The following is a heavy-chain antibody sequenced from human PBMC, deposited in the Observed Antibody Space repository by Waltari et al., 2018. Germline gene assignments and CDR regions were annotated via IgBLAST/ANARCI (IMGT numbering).Heavy chain of an antibody. CDR2: ISRNGAAT. Sequence: EVQLLESGGGLVQPGESLRLSCTASGFTFNSYSMSWVRQAPGKGLECVSSISRNGAATYYAHSVKGRFTISRDNSKNTLYLQINSLRAEDTAIYYCVKDRPDWPIDYWGQGTLVTVSS. D-gene: IGHD3-9*01. V-gene: IGHV3-23*01. CDR1: GFTFNSYS. CDR3: VKDRPDWPIDY. J-gene: IGHJ4*02.